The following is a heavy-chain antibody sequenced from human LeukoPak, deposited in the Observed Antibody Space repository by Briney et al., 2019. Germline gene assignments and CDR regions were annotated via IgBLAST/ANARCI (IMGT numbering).Heavy chain of an antibody. V-gene: IGHV1-8*03. CDR2: MNPNSGNT. CDR1: GYTFTSYD. Sequence: ASVKVSCKASGYTFTSYDINWVRQATGQGLEWMGWMNPNSGNTGYAQKFQGRVTITRNTSISTAYMELSSLRSEDTAVYYCAASPPPSGSHGAWGQGTLVTVSS. J-gene: IGHJ5*02. CDR3: AASPPPSGSHGA. D-gene: IGHD1-26*01.